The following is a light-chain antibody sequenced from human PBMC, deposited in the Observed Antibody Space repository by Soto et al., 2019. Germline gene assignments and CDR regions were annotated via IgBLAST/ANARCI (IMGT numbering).Light chain of an antibody. J-gene: IGKJ4*01. CDR2: AAS. CDR1: QDISTY. V-gene: IGKV1-27*01. CDR3: QKYSGAPLT. Sequence: DIQMTQSPSSLSASVGDRVTITCRASQDISTYLVWYQQKPGKVPKLLIYAASTLQLGVPSRFSGSGSGTDFTLTISSLQPEDVATYYCQKYSGAPLTFGGGTKVEIK.